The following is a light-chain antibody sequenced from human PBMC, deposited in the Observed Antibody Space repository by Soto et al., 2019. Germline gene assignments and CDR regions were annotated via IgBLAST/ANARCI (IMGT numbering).Light chain of an antibody. J-gene: IGKJ4*01. CDR2: DAS. V-gene: IGKV3-11*01. CDR1: QSVGSY. CDR3: QQRSDWPST. Sequence: EIVLTQSPATLSLSPGDRATLSCSASQSVGSYLGWYQQRPCQAPRLLIYDASNWATGIPARFSGSGSGTDFTLTISSLQPADFAVYYCQQRSDWPSTIGGGTKVESK.